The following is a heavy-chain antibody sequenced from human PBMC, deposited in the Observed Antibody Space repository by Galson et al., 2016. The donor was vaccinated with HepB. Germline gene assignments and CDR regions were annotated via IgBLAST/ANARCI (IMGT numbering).Heavy chain of an antibody. D-gene: IGHD1-26*01. Sequence: SVKVSCKASGYTFSSYNIHWVRQAPGQGLEWVGIIHSSDTCTRYAQKFQGRVTVSRDTSTNTVYMELRSLTSEDTAVYYCAREDPGGSWDYWGQGTLVTVSS. J-gene: IGHJ4*02. CDR1: GYTFSSYN. V-gene: IGHV1-46*01. CDR2: IHSSDTCT. CDR3: AREDPGGSWDY.